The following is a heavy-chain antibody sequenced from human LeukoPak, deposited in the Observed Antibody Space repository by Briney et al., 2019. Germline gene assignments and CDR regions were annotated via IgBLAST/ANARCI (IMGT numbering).Heavy chain of an antibody. J-gene: IGHJ6*02. CDR1: GGSISSGDYY. CDR2: IYYSGST. CDR3: ASTGKAKTYYGMDV. Sequence: ASQTLSLICTVSGGSISSGDYYWSWIRQPPGKGLEWIGYIYYSGSTYYNPSLKSRVTISVDTSKNQFSLKLSSVTAADTAVYYCASTGKAKTYYGMDVWGQGTTVTVSS. V-gene: IGHV4-30-4*01.